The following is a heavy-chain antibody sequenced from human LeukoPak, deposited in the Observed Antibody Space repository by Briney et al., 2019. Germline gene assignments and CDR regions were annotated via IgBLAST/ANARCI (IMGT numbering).Heavy chain of an antibody. V-gene: IGHV1-2*04. Sequence: GASVKVSCKASGYTFTSYDINWVRQATGQGLEWMGWMNPNSGGTNYAQKFQGWVTMTRDTSISTAYMELSRLRSDDTAVYYCARDPSGWYYFDYWGQGTLVTVPS. J-gene: IGHJ4*02. CDR1: GYTFTSYD. CDR2: MNPNSGGT. CDR3: ARDPSGWYYFDY. D-gene: IGHD6-19*01.